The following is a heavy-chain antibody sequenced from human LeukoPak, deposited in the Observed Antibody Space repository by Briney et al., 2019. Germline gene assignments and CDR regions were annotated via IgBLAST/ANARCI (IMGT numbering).Heavy chain of an antibody. CDR1: GGSINSYY. J-gene: IGHJ4*02. V-gene: IGHV4-59*01. D-gene: IGHD3-3*01. Sequence: ASETLSLTCTVSGGSINSYYWSWIRQPPGKGLEWIGYIYYSGSTNYNPSLKSRVTISVDTSKNQFSLKLSSVTAADTAVYYCARGADFWSGYSKKYYFDYWGQGTLVTASS. CDR2: IYYSGST. CDR3: ARGADFWSGYSKKYYFDY.